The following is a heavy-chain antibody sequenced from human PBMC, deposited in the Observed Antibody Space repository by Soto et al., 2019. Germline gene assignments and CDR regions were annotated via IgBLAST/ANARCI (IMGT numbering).Heavy chain of an antibody. J-gene: IGHJ6*02. CDR2: TYYRSKWYN. CDR1: GESVSSNSTA. Sequence: SQTLSLTSAISGESVSSNSTAWNWIRQSPSRGREWLGRTYYRSKWYNDYAVSVKSRITINPDTSKNQFSLQLNSVTPEDTAVYYCARDPGYSSSWKKSYYYYGMDVWGQGTTVTVSS. D-gene: IGHD6-13*01. CDR3: ARDPGYSSSWKKSYYYYGMDV. V-gene: IGHV6-1*01.